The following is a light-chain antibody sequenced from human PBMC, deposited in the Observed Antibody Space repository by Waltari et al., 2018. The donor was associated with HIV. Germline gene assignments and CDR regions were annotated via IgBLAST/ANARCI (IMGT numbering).Light chain of an antibody. J-gene: IGKJ4*01. CDR1: PSVRND. CDR3: QQYNHWPLT. CDR2: GTT. V-gene: IGKV3-15*01. Sequence: ETVMTQSPATLSVSPGKSVTLSCRASPSVRNDLAWHQQKPGQAPRLLLYGTTTRATGIPARFSGGGSGTEFTLTITSLQSEDFAVYYCQQYNHWPLTFGRGTKVEIK.